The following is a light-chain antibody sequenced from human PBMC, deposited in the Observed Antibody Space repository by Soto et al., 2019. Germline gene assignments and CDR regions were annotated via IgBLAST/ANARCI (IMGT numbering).Light chain of an antibody. V-gene: IGKV3-15*01. CDR1: QSVSSN. CDR2: GAS. J-gene: IGKJ4*01. Sequence: EIVMTQSPATLSVSPGERATLSCRASQSVSSNLAWYQQKPGQAPRLLIYGASTRATGIPAWFSGSASGTEFTLTISSLQSEDFAVYYCQQYNNWPLTFGGGTKVEIK. CDR3: QQYNNWPLT.